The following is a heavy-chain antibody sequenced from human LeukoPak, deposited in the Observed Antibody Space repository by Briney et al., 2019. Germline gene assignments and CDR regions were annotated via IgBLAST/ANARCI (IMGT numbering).Heavy chain of an antibody. CDR1: GGSISSGDYY. V-gene: IGHV4-30-4*08. J-gene: IGHJ3*02. CDR2: IYYSGST. CDR3: ARSRTPSRWQQPVAAFDI. Sequence: SETLSLTCTVSGGSISSGDYYWSWIRQPPGKGLEWIGYIYYSGSTYYNPSLKSRVTISVDRSKNQFSLKLSSVTAADTAVYYCARSRTPSRWQQPVAAFDIWGQGTMVTVSS. D-gene: IGHD6-13*01.